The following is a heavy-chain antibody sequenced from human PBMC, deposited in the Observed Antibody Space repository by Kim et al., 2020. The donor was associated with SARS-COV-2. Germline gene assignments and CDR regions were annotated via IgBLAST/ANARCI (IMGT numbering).Heavy chain of an antibody. J-gene: IGHJ5*02. D-gene: IGHD1-26*01. CDR2: ISYAGTNI. CDR3: AKDHWELLSGWFDP. V-gene: IGHV3-30*18. CDR1: GFTFDSHG. Sequence: GGSLRLSCAASGFTFDSHGMHWVRQAPGKGLEWVATISYAGTNIYYGDSVKGRFTISRDNSQKKLYLQMNSLRVEDTAIYYCAKDHWELLSGWFDPWGQGTLVTVSS.